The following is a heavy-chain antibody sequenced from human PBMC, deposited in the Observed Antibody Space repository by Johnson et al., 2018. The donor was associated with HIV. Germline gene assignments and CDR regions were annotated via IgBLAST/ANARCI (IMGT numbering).Heavy chain of an antibody. Sequence: VQLVESGGGLVQPGGSLRLSCAASGFTVTTKYMSWVRQAPGKGLEWVSVIYSGGSTYYADSVKGRFTISRDNSKNTLYLQMNSLRAEDTAVYYCAREGNYYDSSSHVFDIWGQGTMVTVS. J-gene: IGHJ3*02. CDR3: AREGNYYDSSSHVFDI. CDR1: GFTVTTKY. D-gene: IGHD3-22*01. CDR2: IYSGGST. V-gene: IGHV3-66*01.